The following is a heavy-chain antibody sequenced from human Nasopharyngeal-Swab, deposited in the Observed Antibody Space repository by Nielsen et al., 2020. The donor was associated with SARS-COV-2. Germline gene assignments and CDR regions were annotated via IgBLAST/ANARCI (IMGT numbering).Heavy chain of an antibody. D-gene: IGHD6-13*01. CDR3: ARRDWQQMLHGDAMDV. J-gene: IGHJ6*02. CDR1: GYSFTGYW. Sequence: GESLKISCKGSGYSFTGYWINWVRQMPGKGLEWMGRIDPSDSFTKYSPSFQGHVTISADKSISTVYLQWSGLKASDTAIYYCARRDWQQMLHGDAMDVWGQGTTVTVSS. CDR2: IDPSDSFT. V-gene: IGHV5-10-1*01.